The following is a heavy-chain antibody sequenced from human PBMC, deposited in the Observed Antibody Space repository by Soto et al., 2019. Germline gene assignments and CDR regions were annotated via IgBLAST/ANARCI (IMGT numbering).Heavy chain of an antibody. J-gene: IGHJ4*02. CDR1: GGSISSYY. V-gene: IGHV4-59*01. CDR2: IYYSGST. Sequence: LSLTCTVSGGSISSYYWSWIRQPPGKGLEWIGYIYYSGSTNYNPSLKSRVTISVDTSKNQFSLKLSSVTAADTAVYYCARDRGRGYSYGIFDYWGQGTLVTVSS. CDR3: ARDRGRGYSYGIFDY. D-gene: IGHD5-18*01.